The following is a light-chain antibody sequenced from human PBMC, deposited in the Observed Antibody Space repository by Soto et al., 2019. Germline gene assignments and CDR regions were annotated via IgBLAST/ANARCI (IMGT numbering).Light chain of an antibody. Sequence: DIQLTQSPSFLSASVGDRVIITCRASKVISSHLAWYQQKPEKDPKLLIYAASTLQSGVPSRFSGSGSGTEFTLTMSSLQPADFAAYYWQQVNGYPYTVGKENKLEIK. CDR3: QQVNGYPYT. CDR2: AAS. V-gene: IGKV1-9*01. J-gene: IGKJ2*01. CDR1: KVISSH.